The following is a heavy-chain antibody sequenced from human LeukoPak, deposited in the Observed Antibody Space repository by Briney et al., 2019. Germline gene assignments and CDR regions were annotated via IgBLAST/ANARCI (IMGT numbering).Heavy chain of an antibody. CDR3: ARELWAQQEGDGFDI. D-gene: IGHD5-18*01. CDR1: GFTFTKYW. V-gene: IGHV3-7*03. CDR2: INQDESVK. Sequence: PGGSLRLSCAASGFTFTKYWMSWVRQAPGKRLECVASINQDESVKRYVDSAKGRFTISRDNTQNSVYLEMNSLTAEDTALYYCARELWAQQEGDGFDIWGQGTMVTVSS. J-gene: IGHJ3*02.